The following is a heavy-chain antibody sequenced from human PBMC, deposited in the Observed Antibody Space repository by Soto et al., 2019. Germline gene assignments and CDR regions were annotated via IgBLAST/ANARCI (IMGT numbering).Heavy chain of an antibody. V-gene: IGHV3-7*05. Sequence: GGSLRLSCAASGFTRSTHWMSWVRQAPGKGLEWVANIKQDGSEKYYVDSVKGRFTISRDNAKNSLYLQMNSLRAEDTAVYYCARDPEFPYWGQGTLVTVSS. CDR3: ARDPEFPY. CDR2: IKQDGSEK. J-gene: IGHJ4*02. D-gene: IGHD3-10*01. CDR1: GFTRSTHW.